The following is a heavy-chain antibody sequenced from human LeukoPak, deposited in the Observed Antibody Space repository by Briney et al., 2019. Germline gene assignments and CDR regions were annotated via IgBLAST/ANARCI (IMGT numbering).Heavy chain of an antibody. CDR2: IYYSGST. CDR1: GGSISSSSYY. J-gene: IGHJ5*02. V-gene: IGHV4-39*07. CDR3: ARAHNPNWFDP. Sequence: PSETLSLTCTVSGGSISSSSYYWGWIRQPPGKGLEWIGSIYYSGSTYYNPSLKSRVTISVDTSKNQFSLKLSSVTAADTAVYYCARAHNPNWFDPWGQGTLVTVSS. D-gene: IGHD1-14*01.